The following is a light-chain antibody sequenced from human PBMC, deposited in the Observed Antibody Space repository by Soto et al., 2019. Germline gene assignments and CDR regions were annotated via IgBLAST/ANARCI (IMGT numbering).Light chain of an antibody. Sequence: DIQMTQSPSTLSASVGDRVTIHCRANQSISSLLAWHPQTPGKAPKLLTYKAPSLESGVPSRFSGSGSGTEFTLTISSLKPDDFATYYCQQYNSYPWTFVQGTKVEIK. CDR2: KAP. V-gene: IGKV1-5*03. CDR1: QSISSL. J-gene: IGKJ1*01. CDR3: QQYNSYPWT.